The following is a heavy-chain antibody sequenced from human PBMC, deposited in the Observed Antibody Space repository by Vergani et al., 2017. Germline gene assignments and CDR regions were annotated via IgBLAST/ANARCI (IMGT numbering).Heavy chain of an antibody. Sequence: QVQLVESEGGVVQPGRSLTLSCVASGFTFSSHGMHWDRQAPGKGLEWVAVIWYDGSNKYYGDSVKGRFTISRDNSKNTLYLQMNSLRVEDTAVYYCARWGNEKRLDSWGQGTLVTVSS. CDR2: IWYDGSNK. CDR3: ARWGNEKRLDS. J-gene: IGHJ5*01. CDR1: GFTFSSHG. V-gene: IGHV3-33*01. D-gene: IGHD1-1*01.